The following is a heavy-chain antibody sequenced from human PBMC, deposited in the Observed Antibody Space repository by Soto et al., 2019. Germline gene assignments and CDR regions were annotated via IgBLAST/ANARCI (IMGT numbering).Heavy chain of an antibody. D-gene: IGHD2-2*01. CDR2: IYWDGDE. J-gene: IGHJ4*02. V-gene: IGHV2-5*02. Sequence: QITLKESGPTLVNPTQTLTLTCTFSGFSLSTSAEGVGWIRQPPGKALEWLALIYWDGDERYSPSLKSRLTITKDTSKNQVVLTMTTMDHADTATYSWAHGSCTSSDCYPNPYLDYWSQGILVTVSS. CDR1: GFSLSTSAEG. CDR3: AHGSCTSSDCYPNPYLDY.